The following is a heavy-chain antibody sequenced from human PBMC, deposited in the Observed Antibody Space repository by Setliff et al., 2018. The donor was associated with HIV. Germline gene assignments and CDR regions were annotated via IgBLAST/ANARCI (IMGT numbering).Heavy chain of an antibody. CDR3: ARGHSGYKNGMDV. Sequence: GGSLRLSCAASGFTFSSYAMNWVRQAPGKGLEWVSGISGSGGSTHYADSVKGRFTISRDNSKNTLDLQMNSLTAEDTAVYYCARGHSGYKNGMDVWGQGTTVTVSS. D-gene: IGHD5-12*01. V-gene: IGHV3-23*01. CDR1: GFTFSSYA. CDR2: ISGSGGST. J-gene: IGHJ6*02.